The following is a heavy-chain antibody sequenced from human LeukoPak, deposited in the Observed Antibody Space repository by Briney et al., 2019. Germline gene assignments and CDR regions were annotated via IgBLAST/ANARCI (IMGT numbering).Heavy chain of an antibody. D-gene: IGHD5-18*01. CDR1: GFTFSSYW. V-gene: IGHV3-7*01. CDR2: IKQDGSEK. CDR3: ARRSDTAMVYFDY. J-gene: IGHJ4*02. Sequence: GGSLRLSCAASGFTFSSYWMSWVRQAPGKGLEWVANIKQDGSEKYYVDSVKGRFTISRDIAKNSLYLQMNSLRAEDTAVYYCARRSDTAMVYFDYWGQGTLVTVYS.